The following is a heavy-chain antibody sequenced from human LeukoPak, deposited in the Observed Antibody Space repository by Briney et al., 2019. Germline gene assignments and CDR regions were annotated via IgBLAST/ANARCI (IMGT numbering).Heavy chain of an antibody. V-gene: IGHV4-59*01. CDR3: ARDGGRRDSSGFEIDY. J-gene: IGHJ4*02. CDR1: GGSISSYY. CDR2: IYYSGST. Sequence: TPSETLSLTCSVSGGSISSYYWSWIRQPPGKGLEWIGYIYYSGSTNYNPSLKSRVTISVDTSKNQFSLKLSSETAADTAVYYCARDGGRRDSSGFEIDYWGQGTLVTVSS. D-gene: IGHD3-22*01.